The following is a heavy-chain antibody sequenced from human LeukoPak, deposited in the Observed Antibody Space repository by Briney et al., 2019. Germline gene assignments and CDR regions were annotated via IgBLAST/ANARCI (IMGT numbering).Heavy chain of an antibody. D-gene: IGHD1-26*01. CDR3: AKGIESSGSYYTCFDY. J-gene: IGHJ4*02. Sequence: PGGSLRLSCAASGFTFSSYAMSWVRQAAGKGLEWVSGISGSGGATYYADSVKGRFTISRDNSKNTLSLQMNSLRAEDTAVYYCAKGIESSGSYYTCFDYWGQGTLVTVSS. CDR2: ISGSGGAT. V-gene: IGHV3-23*01. CDR1: GFTFSSYA.